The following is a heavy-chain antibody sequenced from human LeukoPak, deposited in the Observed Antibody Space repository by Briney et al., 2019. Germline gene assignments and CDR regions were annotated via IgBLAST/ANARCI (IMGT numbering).Heavy chain of an antibody. Sequence: EASVKVSCKASGYTFTGYYMHWVRQAPGQGLEWMGWINPNSGGTNYAQKFQGRVTMTRDTSISTAYMELSRLRSDDTAVYYCASYGSGSYYRQNYYYYYYMTSGAKGPRSPSP. V-gene: IGHV1-2*02. CDR3: ASYGSGSYYRQNYYYYYYMTS. D-gene: IGHD3-10*01. CDR2: INPNSGGT. CDR1: GYTFTGYY. J-gene: IGHJ6*03.